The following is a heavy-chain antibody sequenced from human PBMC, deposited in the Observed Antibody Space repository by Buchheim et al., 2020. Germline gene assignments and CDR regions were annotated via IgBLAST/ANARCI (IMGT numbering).Heavy chain of an antibody. J-gene: IGHJ4*02. D-gene: IGHD6-19*01. CDR3: AKDSVSSGWGEYFDY. CDR2: ISGSGGST. V-gene: IGHV3-23*01. Sequence: EVQLLESGGGLVQPGGSLRLSCAASGFTFSSYAMSWVRQAPGKGLEWVSAISGSGGSTYYPDSVKGRFTFSRDNSTNTPFLQMNSLRAEDTAVYYCAKDSVSSGWGEYFDYWGQGTL. CDR1: GFTFSSYA.